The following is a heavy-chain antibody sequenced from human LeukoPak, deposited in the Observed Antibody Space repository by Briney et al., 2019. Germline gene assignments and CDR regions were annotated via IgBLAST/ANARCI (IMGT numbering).Heavy chain of an antibody. CDR3: AKDVRGYNRPFDY. D-gene: IGHD3-10*02. J-gene: IGHJ4*02. CDR1: GFTFGSCA. V-gene: IGHV3-23*01. CDR2: INGSGANT. Sequence: GGSLRLSCAASGFTFGSCAMNWVRQAPGKGLEWLSSINGSGANTYYADSVEGRSTISRDNSQNTLYLQMNSLRAEDTAVYYCAKDVRGYNRPFDYWGQGTLVTVSS.